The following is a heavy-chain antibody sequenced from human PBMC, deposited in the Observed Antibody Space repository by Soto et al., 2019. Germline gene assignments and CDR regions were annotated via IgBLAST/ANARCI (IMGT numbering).Heavy chain of an antibody. CDR3: AEEVTTVVSPFDY. CDR2: ISYDGSNK. J-gene: IGHJ4*02. Sequence: QVVLVESGGGVVQPGRSLRLSCAASGFTFSSYGMHWVRQAPGKGLEWVAVISYDGSNKHYADSVKGRFTISRDNSKKTLYLQMNSLRAEDTAVYYCAEEVTTVVSPFDYWGQGTLVTVSS. CDR1: GFTFSSYG. D-gene: IGHD4-17*01. V-gene: IGHV3-30*18.